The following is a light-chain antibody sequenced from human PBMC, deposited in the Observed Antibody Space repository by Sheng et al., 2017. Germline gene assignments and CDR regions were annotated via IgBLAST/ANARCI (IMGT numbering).Light chain of an antibody. CDR1: ALPKQF. V-gene: IGLV3-25*03. Sequence: SYELTQQPSVSVSPGQTARIPCSGDALPKQFAYWYQQKPGQAPVVVLHKDTERPSGIPERFSGSSSGTTVTLTISGVQAEDEADYYCQSADSSGTYVVFGGGTKLTVL. J-gene: IGLJ2*01. CDR2: KDT. CDR3: QSADSSGTYVV.